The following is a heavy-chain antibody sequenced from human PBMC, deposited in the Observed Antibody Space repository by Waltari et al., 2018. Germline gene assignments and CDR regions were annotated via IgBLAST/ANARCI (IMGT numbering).Heavy chain of an antibody. J-gene: IGHJ4*02. CDR2: INPNSGGT. CDR3: ARDDYYDSSGYVH. Sequence: QVQLVQSGAEVKKPGTSVKVSCKASGYTFTGYYMNWVRQAPGQGLEWMGWINPNSGGTNYAQKFQGRVTMTRDTSISTAYMELSRLRSDDTAVYYCARDDYYDSSGYVHWGQGTLVTVSS. V-gene: IGHV1-2*02. D-gene: IGHD3-22*01. CDR1: GYTFTGYY.